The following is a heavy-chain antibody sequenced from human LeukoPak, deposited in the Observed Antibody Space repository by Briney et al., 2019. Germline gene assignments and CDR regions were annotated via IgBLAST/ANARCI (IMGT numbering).Heavy chain of an antibody. V-gene: IGHV3-48*03. J-gene: IGHJ4*02. CDR1: GFTFSTYE. CDR2: ISSSGDTI. CDR3: AKCPSYNPTHFDY. Sequence: PGGSLRLSCAASGFTFSTYEMNWVRQAPGKGLEWVSYISSSGDTIYYADSVKGRFTISRDNAKNSLYLQMNSLRAEDAAVYYCAKCPSYNPTHFDYWGQGTLVTVSS. D-gene: IGHD1-1*01.